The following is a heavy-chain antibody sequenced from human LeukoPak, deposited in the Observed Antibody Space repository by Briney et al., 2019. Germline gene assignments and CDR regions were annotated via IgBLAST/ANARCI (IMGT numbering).Heavy chain of an antibody. Sequence: ASVKVSCKASGYTFTSYGISWVRQAPGQGLEWMGWISAYNGNTNYAQKLQGRVTMTTDTSTSTAYMELWSLRSEDTAVYYCARAYYDFWSGATTFDYWGQGTLVTVSS. CDR3: ARAYYDFWSGATTFDY. V-gene: IGHV1-18*01. J-gene: IGHJ4*02. CDR2: ISAYNGNT. D-gene: IGHD3-3*01. CDR1: GYTFTSYG.